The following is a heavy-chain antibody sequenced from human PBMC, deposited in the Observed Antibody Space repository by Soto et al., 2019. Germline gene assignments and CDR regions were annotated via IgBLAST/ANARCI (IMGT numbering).Heavy chain of an antibody. J-gene: IGHJ4*02. V-gene: IGHV4-34*01. CDR1: GGSFSGYY. CDR3: ARKLRYFDWLSPYYFDY. CDR2: INHSGST. Sequence: TLSLTCAVYGGSFSGYYWSWIRQPPGKGLEWIGEINHSGSTNYNPSLKSRVTISVDTSKNQFSLKLSSVTAADTAVYYCARKLRYFDWLSPYYFDYWGQGTLVTVSS. D-gene: IGHD3-9*01.